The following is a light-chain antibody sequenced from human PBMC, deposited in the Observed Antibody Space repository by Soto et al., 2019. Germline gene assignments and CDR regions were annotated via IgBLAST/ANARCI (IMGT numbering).Light chain of an antibody. CDR3: QQYNTWLWT. J-gene: IGKJ1*01. V-gene: IGKV3-15*01. CDR2: GAS. Sequence: EVVMTQSPATLSVSPGERATLSCRASQSVNANLAWYQQKPGQAPRLLIHGASNRATGIPARFSGSGFGTEFTLTISRLQYEDFAVYYCQQYNTWLWTFGQGTKVEI. CDR1: QSVNAN.